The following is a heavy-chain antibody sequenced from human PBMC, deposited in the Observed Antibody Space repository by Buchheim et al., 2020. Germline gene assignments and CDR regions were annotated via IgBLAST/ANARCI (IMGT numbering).Heavy chain of an antibody. D-gene: IGHD2-21*01. CDR1: GGTFSSYA. V-gene: IGHV1-69*06. J-gene: IGHJ3*02. CDR2: IIPIFGTA. CDR3: ARVLFSRGGVPPGSDAFDI. Sequence: QVQLVQSGAAVKKPGSSVKVSCKASGGTFSSYAISWVRQAPGQGLEWMGGIIPIFGTANYAQKFQGRVTITADKSTSTAYMELSSLRSEDTAVYYCARVLFSRGGVPPGSDAFDIWGQGT.